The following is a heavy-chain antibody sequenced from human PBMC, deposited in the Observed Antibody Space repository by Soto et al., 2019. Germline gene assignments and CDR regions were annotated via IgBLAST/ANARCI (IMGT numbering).Heavy chain of an antibody. D-gene: IGHD2-2*01. CDR3: ARHDCISSSCYYYYSYVMDV. J-gene: IGHJ6*02. CDR1: GDTFSSYA. CDR2: IIPFFDTA. Sequence: QVQLVQSGAEVKKPGSSVKVSCKASGDTFSSYAISWVRQAPGQGLEWMGGIIPFFDTANYAQQFQGRVTITADESTSTAYMELSSLRSEDTSVYYCARHDCISSSCYYYYSYVMDVWGQGTTVTVSS. V-gene: IGHV1-69*12.